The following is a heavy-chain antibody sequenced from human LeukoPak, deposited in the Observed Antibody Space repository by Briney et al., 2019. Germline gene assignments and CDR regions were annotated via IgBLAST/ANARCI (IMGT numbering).Heavy chain of an antibody. V-gene: IGHV3-23*01. Sequence: PGGSLRLSCAASGFTFNTYAMTWVRQAPGKGLEWVSVISGSGDTTFYAASVKGRFTISRDNSKNTLSLQMNSLRVEDTAVYYCAKTRSFWAPFDYWGQGSLVTVSS. CDR2: ISGSGDTT. CDR3: AKTRSFWAPFDY. D-gene: IGHD1-26*01. CDR1: GFTFNTYA. J-gene: IGHJ4*02.